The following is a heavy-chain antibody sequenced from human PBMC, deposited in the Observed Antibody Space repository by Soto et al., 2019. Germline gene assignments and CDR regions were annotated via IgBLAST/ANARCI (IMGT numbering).Heavy chain of an antibody. D-gene: IGHD1-26*01. J-gene: IGHJ4*02. CDR1: GGSISSGDYY. CDR3: ARGASGSYYGRDYFDY. V-gene: IGHV4-30-4*01. Sequence: SETLSLTCTVSGGSISSGDYYWSWIRQPPGKGLEWIGYIYYSGSTYYNPSLKSRVTISVDTSKNQFSLKLSSVTAADTAVYYCARGASGSYYGRDYFDYWGQGTLVTVSS. CDR2: IYYSGST.